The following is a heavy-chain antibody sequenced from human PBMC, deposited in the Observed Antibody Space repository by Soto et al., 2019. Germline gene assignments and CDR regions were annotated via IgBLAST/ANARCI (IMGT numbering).Heavy chain of an antibody. V-gene: IGHV3-66*04. CDR3: ARQVEWLRPIDY. CDR1: GFTVSSNY. J-gene: IGHJ4*02. CDR2: IYSGGST. D-gene: IGHD5-12*01. Sequence: GGSLRLSCVASGFTVSSNYMSWVRQAPGKGLEWVSVIYSGGSTYYADSVKGRFTISRDNSKNTLYLQMNSLRAEDTAVYYCARQVEWLRPIDYWGQGTLVTVSS.